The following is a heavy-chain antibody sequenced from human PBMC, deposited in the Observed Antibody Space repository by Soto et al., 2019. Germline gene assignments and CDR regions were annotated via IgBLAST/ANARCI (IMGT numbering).Heavy chain of an antibody. Sequence: QVQLQESGPGLVKPSQTLSLTCTVSGGSISSGGSYGGWIAQHQGRAREWIGYIYYSGSTYYNPSLKSRVTISVDTSKNQFSLKLSSVTAADTAVYYCAREGVVGYSSSHFDYWGQGTLVTVSS. CDR1: GGSISSGGSY. CDR2: IYYSGST. D-gene: IGHD6-13*01. J-gene: IGHJ4*02. V-gene: IGHV4-31*03. CDR3: AREGVVGYSSSHFDY.